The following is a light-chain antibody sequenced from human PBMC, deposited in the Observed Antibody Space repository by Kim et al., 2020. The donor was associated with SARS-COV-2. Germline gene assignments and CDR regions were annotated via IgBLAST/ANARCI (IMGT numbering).Light chain of an antibody. CDR2: YDT. Sequence: SYELTQPPSVSVAPGQTARLSCRADNIEAKNVQWYQQKPGQAPVLVIYYDTDRPTGIPERLSGSNSGNTATLTIRSVEAEDEADYFCQVWESDLDQPVVFGGGTRLTVL. CDR3: QVWESDLDQPVV. CDR1: NIEAKN. V-gene: IGLV3-21*01. J-gene: IGLJ2*01.